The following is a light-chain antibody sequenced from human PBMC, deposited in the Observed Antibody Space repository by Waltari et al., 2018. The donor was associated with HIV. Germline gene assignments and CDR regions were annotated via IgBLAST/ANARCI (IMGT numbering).Light chain of an antibody. CDR1: HSVSSD. Sequence: EIVMTQSPATLSVSPGERATVSCRASHSVSSDLAWYQQKLGQAPSLLIYGASTRATGVPARFSGSGSGTEFTLTISSLQSEDFGLYYCQQYNNWPFTFGPGTKVDIK. J-gene: IGKJ3*01. CDR2: GAS. CDR3: QQYNNWPFT. V-gene: IGKV3-15*01.